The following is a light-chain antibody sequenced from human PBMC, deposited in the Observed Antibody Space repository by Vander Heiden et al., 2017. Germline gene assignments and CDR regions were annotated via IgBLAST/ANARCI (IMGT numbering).Light chain of an antibody. V-gene: IGLV3-9*01. CDR3: QVWDSSTDVV. Sequence: SYALTQPLSVSVALGQTARNTCGGTNSGSKNVHWYPQKPGEALVLVVYKDSNRPAGIPGRFSGSKAGNTATLTISGATAGEDADYYGQVWDSSTDVVFGGGTKRTVL. J-gene: IGLJ2*01. CDR2: KDS. CDR1: NSGSKN.